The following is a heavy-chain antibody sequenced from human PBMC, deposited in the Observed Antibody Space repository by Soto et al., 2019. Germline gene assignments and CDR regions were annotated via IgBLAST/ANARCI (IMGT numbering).Heavy chain of an antibody. CDR1: GYTFTSYG. Sequence: QVQLVQSGAEVKKPGASVKVSCKASGYTFTSYGISWVRQAPGQGLEWMGWSSAYNGNPNYAQKHQGRVTMTTDTSPRTAYLQLRSLRSDDTAVYYCARDLNSGCYLTGWFHPSGQGTLVTVSS. V-gene: IGHV1-18*01. D-gene: IGHD6-19*01. J-gene: IGHJ5*02. CDR3: ARDLNSGCYLTGWFHP. CDR2: SSAYNGNP.